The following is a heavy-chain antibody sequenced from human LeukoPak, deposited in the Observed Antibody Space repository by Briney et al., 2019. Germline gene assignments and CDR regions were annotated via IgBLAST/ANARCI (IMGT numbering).Heavy chain of an antibody. Sequence: GGSLRLSCAASGFTFSSYWMSWVRQAPGKGLERVANIKQDGSEKYYVDSVKGRFTISRDNAKNSLYLQMNSLRAEATAVYYCAGVSRIAAAGLFDFWGQGTLVTVSS. V-gene: IGHV3-7*01. J-gene: IGHJ4*02. CDR2: IKQDGSEK. CDR3: AGVSRIAAAGLFDF. CDR1: GFTFSSYW. D-gene: IGHD6-13*01.